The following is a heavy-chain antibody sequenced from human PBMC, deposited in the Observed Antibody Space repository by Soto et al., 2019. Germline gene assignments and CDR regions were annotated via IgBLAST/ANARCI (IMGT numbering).Heavy chain of an antibody. Sequence: GGSLRLSCAASGFTFSSYAMHWVRQAPGKGLEWVAVISYDGSNKYYADSVKGRFTISRDNSKNTLYLQMNSLRAEDTAVYYFARDLVYSSSWMGALHNWGQGTLVTVSS. V-gene: IGHV3-30-3*01. CDR1: GFTFSSYA. J-gene: IGHJ1*01. CDR3: ARDLVYSSSWMGALHN. CDR2: ISYDGSNK. D-gene: IGHD6-13*01.